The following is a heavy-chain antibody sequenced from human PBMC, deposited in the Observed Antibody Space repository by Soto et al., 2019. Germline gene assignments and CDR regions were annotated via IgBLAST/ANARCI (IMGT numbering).Heavy chain of an antibody. V-gene: IGHV3-30-3*01. CDR2: ISYHGSNK. J-gene: IGHJ6*02. CDR1: GFTFSSYG. Sequence: GGSLRLSCAASGFTFSSYGMPWVRQAPGKXLXXVEVISYHGSNKYYADSVKGRFTIYRDNSKNTLYLQMNSLRAEQTAVYYCARDLNSGSYFPKKYYYGMDVWGQGTTVTVSS. CDR3: ARDLNSGSYFPKKYYYGMDV. D-gene: IGHD1-26*01.